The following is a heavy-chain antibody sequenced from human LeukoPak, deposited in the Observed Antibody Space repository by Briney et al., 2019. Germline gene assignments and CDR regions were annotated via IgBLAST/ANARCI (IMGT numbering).Heavy chain of an antibody. CDR2: IHYSGST. CDR1: GDSISDYS. Sequence: SETLSLTCIVSGDSISDYSWSWIRQPPGKGLEWIGYIHYSGSTNYSPSLKSRVSIPVDTSKNHFSLKLSSVTAADTAVYYRARVPGPNWFDPWGQGTLVTVSS. J-gene: IGHJ5*02. V-gene: IGHV4-59*08. CDR3: ARVPGPNWFDP.